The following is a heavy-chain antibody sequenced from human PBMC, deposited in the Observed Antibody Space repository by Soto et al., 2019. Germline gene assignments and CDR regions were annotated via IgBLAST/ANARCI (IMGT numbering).Heavy chain of an antibody. Sequence: QVHLVQSGAEVKKPGASVKFSCKASGYTFTNYDINWVRQAPGQGLEWMGWISTYTGNTNYAQKLQGRVTMTTDTSTSTAYMELRSLRSDDTAVYYCARGYYYGSGRPTPGGMDVWGQGTTVTVSS. J-gene: IGHJ6*02. CDR1: GYTFTNYD. CDR2: ISTYTGNT. V-gene: IGHV1-18*01. D-gene: IGHD3-10*01. CDR3: ARGYYYGSGRPTPGGMDV.